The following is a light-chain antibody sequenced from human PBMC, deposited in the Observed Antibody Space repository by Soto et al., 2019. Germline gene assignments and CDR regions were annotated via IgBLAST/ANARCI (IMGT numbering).Light chain of an antibody. CDR2: SAS. CDR3: QQYNNWPPRYT. Sequence: EIVMTQSPATLSVSPGDRAPLSCRASQSVSSKLALYQQKPGRAPRLLIYSASTRATGIPARFSGSGSGTEFSLTISSLQSEDFAVYYCQQYNNWPPRYTFGQGTKLEIK. V-gene: IGKV3-15*01. J-gene: IGKJ2*01. CDR1: QSVSSK.